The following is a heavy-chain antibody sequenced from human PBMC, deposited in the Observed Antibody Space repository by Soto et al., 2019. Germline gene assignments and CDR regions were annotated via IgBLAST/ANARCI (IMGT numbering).Heavy chain of an antibody. V-gene: IGHV1-69*06. CDR3: ARDSSGWPFDY. D-gene: IGHD6-19*01. CDR2: IIPFFGTT. Sequence: SVKVSCKASGGTFSTYGISWVRQAPGQGLEWMGGIIPFFGTTNYAQKFLGRVTITADKSTNTAYMELSSLRSEDTAVYYCARDSSGWPFDYWGQGTLVTVSS. CDR1: GGTFSTYG. J-gene: IGHJ4*02.